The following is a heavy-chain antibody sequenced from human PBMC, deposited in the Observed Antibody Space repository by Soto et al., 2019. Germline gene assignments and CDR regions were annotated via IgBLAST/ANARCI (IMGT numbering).Heavy chain of an antibody. CDR2: IYYSGST. Sequence: SETLSLTCTVSGGSISSYYWSWIRQPPGKGLEWIGYIYYSGSTNYNPSLKSRVTISVDTSKNQFSLKLSSVTAADTAVYYCARASNTIFGVVIAFDIWGQGTMVTDSS. CDR1: GGSISSYY. D-gene: IGHD3-3*01. CDR3: ARASNTIFGVVIAFDI. J-gene: IGHJ3*02. V-gene: IGHV4-59*01.